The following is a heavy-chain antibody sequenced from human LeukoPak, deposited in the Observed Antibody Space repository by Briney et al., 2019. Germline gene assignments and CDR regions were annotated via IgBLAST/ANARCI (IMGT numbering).Heavy chain of an antibody. V-gene: IGHV1-69*04. CDR2: IIPIFGIA. D-gene: IGHD3-22*01. CDR3: ARDPSAHYYDSSGYYDY. J-gene: IGHJ4*02. Sequence: SVKVSCKASGGTFSSYAVSWVRQAPGQGLEWMGRIIPIFGIANYAQKFQGRVTITADKSTSTAYMELSSLRSEDTAVYYCARDPSAHYYDSSGYYDYWGQGTLVTVSS. CDR1: GGTFSSYA.